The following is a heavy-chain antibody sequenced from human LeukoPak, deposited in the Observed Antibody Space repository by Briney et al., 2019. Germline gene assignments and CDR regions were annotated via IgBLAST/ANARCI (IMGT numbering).Heavy chain of an antibody. V-gene: IGHV3-33*01. Sequence: PGGSLRLSCAASGFTFTSYGMHWVRQAPGKGLEGVAFIWYDGTKKYYADSVKGRFTIARDNAKNSLSLQMNSLREEDTAVYYCARDYDHAFDLWGQGTMVTVSS. CDR1: GFTFTSYG. D-gene: IGHD5-12*01. CDR2: IWYDGTKK. CDR3: ARDYDHAFDL. J-gene: IGHJ3*01.